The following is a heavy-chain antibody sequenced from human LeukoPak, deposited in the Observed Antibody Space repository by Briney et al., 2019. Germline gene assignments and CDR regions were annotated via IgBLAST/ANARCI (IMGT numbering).Heavy chain of an antibody. D-gene: IGHD5-18*01. CDR2: INHSGST. J-gene: IGHJ5*02. V-gene: IGHV4-34*01. CDR3: ARGRGYSYGLRP. Sequence: SETLSLTCAVYGGSFSGYYWSWIRQPPGKGLEWIGEINHSGSTNYNPSLKSRVTILVDTSKNQYSLKLSSVTAADTAVYYCARGRGYSYGLRPWGQGTLVIVSS. CDR1: GGSFSGYY.